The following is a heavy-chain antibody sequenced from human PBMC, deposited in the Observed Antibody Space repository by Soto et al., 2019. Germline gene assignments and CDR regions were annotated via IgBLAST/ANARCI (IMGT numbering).Heavy chain of an antibody. Sequence: QVQLVESGGGVVQPGKSLRLSCAASGFTFSSYGMNWVRQAPGKGLEWVGVRWYAGGNKYYADSVKGRFPISRAQSNNTVYLQMNRLRVEDTAVYYCARDALVGATKGGSYWFDSWGQGTLVTVSS. CDR3: ARDALVGATKGGSYWFDS. D-gene: IGHD1-26*01. J-gene: IGHJ5*01. V-gene: IGHV3-33*01. CDR2: RWYAGGNK. CDR1: GFTFSSYG.